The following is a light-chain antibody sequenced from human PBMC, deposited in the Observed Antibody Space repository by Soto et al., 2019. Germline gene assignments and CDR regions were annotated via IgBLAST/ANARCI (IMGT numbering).Light chain of an antibody. J-gene: IGKJ1*01. CDR1: QSVSSSY. CDR3: QHYGSSLWT. Sequence: EIVLTQSPGTLSVSPGERATLSCRASQSVSSSYLAWYQQKPGQAPRLLIYGASSRATGIPDRFSGSGSGTDCTLTISRLEPEDFAVYYCQHYGSSLWTFGQGTKVEI. CDR2: GAS. V-gene: IGKV3-20*01.